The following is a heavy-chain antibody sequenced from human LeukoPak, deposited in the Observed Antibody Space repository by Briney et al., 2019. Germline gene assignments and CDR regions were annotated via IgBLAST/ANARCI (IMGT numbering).Heavy chain of an antibody. CDR2: ISSSGSTI. CDR1: GFTFSSYE. D-gene: IGHD3-3*01. J-gene: IGHJ6*02. Sequence: PGGSLRLSCAASGFTFSSYEMNWVRQAPGKGLEWVSYISSSGSTIYYADSVKGRFTISRDNAKNSLYLQMNSLRAEDTAVYYCAGPAVFGVVIAPDYYGMDVWGQGTTVTVSS. CDR3: AGPAVFGVVIAPDYYGMDV. V-gene: IGHV3-48*03.